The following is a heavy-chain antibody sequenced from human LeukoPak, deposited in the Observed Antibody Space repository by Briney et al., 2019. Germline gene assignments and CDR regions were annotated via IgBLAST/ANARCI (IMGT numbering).Heavy chain of an antibody. Sequence: GGFLRLSCAASGFTFSSYAMHWVRQAPGKGLEWVAVISYDGGNKYYADSVKGRFTISRDNSKNTLYLQMNSLRAEGTAVYYCARVLVRGSSDYGDAFDIWGQGTMVTVSS. D-gene: IGHD3-22*01. V-gene: IGHV3-30*04. J-gene: IGHJ3*02. CDR1: GFTFSSYA. CDR2: ISYDGGNK. CDR3: ARVLVRGSSDYGDAFDI.